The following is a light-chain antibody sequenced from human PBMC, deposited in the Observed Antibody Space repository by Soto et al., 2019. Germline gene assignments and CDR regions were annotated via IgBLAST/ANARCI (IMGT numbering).Light chain of an antibody. CDR1: QSVSSN. CDR3: KQYTNWPFT. CDR2: GAS. J-gene: IGKJ3*01. Sequence: IVMTQSPATLSVSPGERATLSCRASQSVSSNLAWYQQKPGQAPRLLIYGASTRATGIPARFSGSGSGTEFTLTISSLQSEDFAVYYCKQYTNWPFTFGPGPKVDIK. V-gene: IGKV3D-15*01.